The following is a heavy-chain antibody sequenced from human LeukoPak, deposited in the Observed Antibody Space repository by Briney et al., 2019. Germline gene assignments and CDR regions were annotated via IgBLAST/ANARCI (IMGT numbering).Heavy chain of an antibody. CDR2: ISAYNGNT. Sequence: ASVKVSCKASGYTFTSYGISWVRQAPGQGLEWMGWISAYNGNTNYAQKLQGRVTMTTDTSTSTAYMELRSLRSDDTAVYYCARGQSVVVVAAPLDYWAREPWSPSPQ. CDR3: ARGQSVVVVAAPLDY. V-gene: IGHV1-18*01. D-gene: IGHD2-15*01. J-gene: IGHJ4*02. CDR1: GYTFTSYG.